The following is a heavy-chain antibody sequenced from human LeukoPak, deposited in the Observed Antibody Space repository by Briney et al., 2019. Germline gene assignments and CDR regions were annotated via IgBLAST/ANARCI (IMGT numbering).Heavy chain of an antibody. CDR1: GYTFSSLS. CDR2: VSAYNGNT. CDR3: AGGDDFWSGLDL. V-gene: IGHV1-18*01. J-gene: IGHJ3*01. D-gene: IGHD3-3*01. Sequence: GASVKVSCKASGYTFSSLSISWVRQAPGQGLEWMGWVSAYNGNTNYAQKLQGRVTMTTDTSTSTAYMELRSLRSDDTAVYYCAGGDDFWSGLDLWGQGTMVTVSS.